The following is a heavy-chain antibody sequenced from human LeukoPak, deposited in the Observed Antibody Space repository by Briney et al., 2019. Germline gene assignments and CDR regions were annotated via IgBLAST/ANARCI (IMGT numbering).Heavy chain of an antibody. J-gene: IGHJ5*02. V-gene: IGHV3-74*01. CDR3: ARSDWFDP. Sequence: GGSLRLSCVASGFTLSSYWMHWVRQAPGKGLVWVSRIKGDGSSTSYADSVKGRFTISRDNAKNTLYLQMNSLRAEDTAVYYCARSDWFDPWGQGTPVTVSS. CDR2: IKGDGSST. CDR1: GFTLSSYW.